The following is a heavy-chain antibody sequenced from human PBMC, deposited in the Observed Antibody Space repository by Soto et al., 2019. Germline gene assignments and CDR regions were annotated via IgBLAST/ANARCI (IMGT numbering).Heavy chain of an antibody. Sequence: ASVKVSCKASGYAFTSYAMHWVRQAPGQRLEWMGWINAGNGNTKYSQKFQGRVTITRDTSASTAYMELSSLRSEDTAVYYCARVTDLGAPTNWGQGTLVTVSS. CDR3: ARVTDLGAPTN. D-gene: IGHD3-16*01. CDR1: GYAFTSYA. J-gene: IGHJ4*02. CDR2: INAGNGNT. V-gene: IGHV1-3*01.